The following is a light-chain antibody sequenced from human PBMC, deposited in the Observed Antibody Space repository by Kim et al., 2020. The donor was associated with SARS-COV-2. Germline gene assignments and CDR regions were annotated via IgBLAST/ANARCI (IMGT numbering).Light chain of an antibody. V-gene: IGLV3-1*01. CDR2: QDS. CDR1: KLGDKY. J-gene: IGLJ2*01. CDR3: QAWDSSTAYV. Sequence: VAQGQTPRLTCSGDKLGDKYACWYQQKPGQSPVLVIYQDSKRPSGIPERFSGSNSGNTATLTISGTQAMDEADYYCQAWDSSTAYVFGGGTQLTVL.